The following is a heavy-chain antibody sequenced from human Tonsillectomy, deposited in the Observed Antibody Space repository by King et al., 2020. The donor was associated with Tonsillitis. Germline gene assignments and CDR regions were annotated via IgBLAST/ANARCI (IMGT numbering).Heavy chain of an antibody. V-gene: IGHV4-39*01. D-gene: IGHD1-26*01. J-gene: IGHJ5*02. CDR2: IYYSGST. CDR1: GGSISSSSYY. CDR3: ARHEDRKELPYNWFDP. Sequence: LQLQESGPGLVKPSETLSLTCTVSGGSISSSSYYWGWIRQPPGKGLEWIGSIYYSGSTYYNPSLKSRVTISVDTSKNQFSLKLSSVTAADTAVYYCARHEDRKELPYNWFDPWGQGTLVTVSS.